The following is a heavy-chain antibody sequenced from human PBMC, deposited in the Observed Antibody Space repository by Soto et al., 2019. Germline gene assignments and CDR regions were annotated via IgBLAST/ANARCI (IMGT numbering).Heavy chain of an antibody. CDR3: EVTTGY. CDR1: GFTFTECF. J-gene: IGHJ4*02. V-gene: IGHV1-8*01. Sequence: ASVKVSSKTSGFTFTECFINWVRQAPGQGLEYMGWVSPENRNAGYAPQFRGRVSMTADTSINTVYLELTTLTYEDTAVYYCEVTTGYWGQGTMVTVS. CDR2: VSPENRNA. D-gene: IGHD4-17*01.